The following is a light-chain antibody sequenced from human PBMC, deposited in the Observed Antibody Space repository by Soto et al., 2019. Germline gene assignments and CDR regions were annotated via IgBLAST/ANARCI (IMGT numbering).Light chain of an antibody. J-gene: IGKJ4*01. V-gene: IGKV1-5*03. CDR2: KAS. CDR1: QSISSW. CDR3: QQYNSVSLLT. Sequence: DIQRTRSPSTLSASVGDRVTITCRASQSISSWLAWYQQKPGKAPKLLIYKASTLESGVPSRFSGSGSGTEFTLTISSLQPDDFATYYCQQYNSVSLLTFGGGTKVDIK.